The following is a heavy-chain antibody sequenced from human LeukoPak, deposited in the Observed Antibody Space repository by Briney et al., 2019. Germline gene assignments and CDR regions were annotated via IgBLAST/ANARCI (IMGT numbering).Heavy chain of an antibody. CDR3: TRDPSNHSGWNPYFDY. V-gene: IGHV1-18*01. D-gene: IGHD6-19*01. CDR2: VSTYNGDT. Sequence: ASVKVSCKASGYTFTRYAITWVRQAPGQGLEWMGWVSTYNGDTKYAQNPQGRVPLTPDTPTATAYMELRSLRSADTAVYYCTRDPSNHSGWNPYFDYWGQGTLVTVSS. CDR1: GYTFTRYA. J-gene: IGHJ4*02.